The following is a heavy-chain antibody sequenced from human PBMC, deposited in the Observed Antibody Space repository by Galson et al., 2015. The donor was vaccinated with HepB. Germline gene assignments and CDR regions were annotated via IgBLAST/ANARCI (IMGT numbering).Heavy chain of an antibody. CDR3: AARGGAIAAASSYFDY. CDR1: GFTFTSSA. V-gene: IGHV1-58*01. D-gene: IGHD6-13*01. J-gene: IGHJ4*02. Sequence: SVKVSCKASGFTFTSSAVQWVRQARGQRLEWIGWIVVGSGNTNYAQKFQERVTITRDMSTSTAYMELSSLRSEDTAVYYCAARGGAIAAASSYFDYWGQGTLVTVSS. CDR2: IVVGSGNT.